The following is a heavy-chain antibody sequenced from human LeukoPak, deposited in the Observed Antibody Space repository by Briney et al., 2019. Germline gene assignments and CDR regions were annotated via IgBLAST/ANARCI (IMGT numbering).Heavy chain of an antibody. CDR3: AREGGPDSGSYYETEH. D-gene: IGHD1-26*01. J-gene: IGHJ4*02. CDR1: GYTFTSYG. V-gene: IGHV1-69*05. Sequence: GASVKVSCKASGYTFTSYGISWVRQAPGQGLEWMGGIIPIFGTANYAQKFQGRVTITTDESTSTAYMELSSLRSEDTAVYYCAREGGPDSGSYYETEHWGQGTLVTVSS. CDR2: IIPIFGTA.